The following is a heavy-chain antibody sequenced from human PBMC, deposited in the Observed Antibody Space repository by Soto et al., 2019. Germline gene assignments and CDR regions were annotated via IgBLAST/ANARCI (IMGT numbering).Heavy chain of an antibody. CDR3: ARRDPDILITYSYSTDV. CDR2: INLSAGST. D-gene: IGHD3-9*01. J-gene: IGHJ6*02. CDR1: GHTFTSYY. Sequence: ASVKVSCKASGHTFTSYYMHWVRQAPGQGLEWIGIINLSAGSTSYAQKFQGRVTITRDTSTSTVYMDMSSLRSEDTAVYYCARRDPDILITYSYSTDVWGQGTKVTVS. V-gene: IGHV1-46*01.